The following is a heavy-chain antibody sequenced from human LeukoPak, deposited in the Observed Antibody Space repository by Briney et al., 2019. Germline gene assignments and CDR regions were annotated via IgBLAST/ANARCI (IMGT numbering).Heavy chain of an antibody. Sequence: SCKASGFTFSSYAMHWVRQALGKGLEWVAVISYDGSNKYYADSVKGRFTISRDNSKNTLYLQMNSLRAEDTAVYYCARDRYRFGELYLDYWGQGTLVTVSS. D-gene: IGHD3-10*01. CDR3: ARDRYRFGELYLDY. CDR1: GFTFSSYA. CDR2: ISYDGSNK. J-gene: IGHJ4*02. V-gene: IGHV3-30-3*01.